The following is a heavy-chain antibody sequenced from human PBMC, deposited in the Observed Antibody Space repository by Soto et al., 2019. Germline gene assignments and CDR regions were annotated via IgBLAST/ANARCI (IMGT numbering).Heavy chain of an antibody. CDR1: GYTFNKYG. CDR3: ARGRGVVSPAGTPDAFDV. V-gene: IGHV1-18*01. CDR2: ISAFNDYT. Sequence: QAQLVQSGGEVKRPGASVKVSCKASGYTFNKYGFNWVRQAPGQGLEWMGRISAFNDYTNLAQKFQGRITLTTDASTNTAYMELQLRRSDDTAMYYCARGRGVVSPAGTPDAFDVWGQGTMVTVSS. J-gene: IGHJ3*01. D-gene: IGHD6-13*01.